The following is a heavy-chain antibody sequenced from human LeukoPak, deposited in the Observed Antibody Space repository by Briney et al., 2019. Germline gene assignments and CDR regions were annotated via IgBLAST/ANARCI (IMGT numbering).Heavy chain of an antibody. D-gene: IGHD3-16*01. V-gene: IGHV3-21*01. Sequence: GGSLRLSCAASGFTFSSYSMNWVRQAPGKGLEWVSSISSSSSYIYYADSVKGRFTISRDNAKNSLYLQMNSLRAEDTAVYYCARGPVGGYFDYWGQGTLVTVSS. J-gene: IGHJ4*02. CDR1: GFTFSSYS. CDR2: ISSSSSYI. CDR3: ARGPVGGYFDY.